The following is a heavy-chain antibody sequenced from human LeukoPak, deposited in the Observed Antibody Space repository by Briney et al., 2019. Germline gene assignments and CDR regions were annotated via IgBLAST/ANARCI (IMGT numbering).Heavy chain of an antibody. CDR3: ARDEGNYDFWSGYQN. J-gene: IGHJ4*02. CDR1: GGTFSSYD. D-gene: IGHD3-3*01. V-gene: IGHV1-69*05. CDR2: IIPICDTE. Sequence: GASVKLSCKASGGTFSSYDMSWVRQAPGQGLEWMGRIIPICDTENYAQKFQGRVTITTDESTGTAYMELSSLRSEDTAVYYCARDEGNYDFWSGYQNWGQGTLVTVSS.